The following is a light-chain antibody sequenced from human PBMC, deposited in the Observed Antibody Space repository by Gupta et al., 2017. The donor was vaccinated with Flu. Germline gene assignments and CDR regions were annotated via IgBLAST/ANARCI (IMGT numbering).Light chain of an antibody. CDR1: ALSKQY. Sequence: SYELTQPPSVSLSLGRPARLTCAGDALSKQYTYWYQQKPGQAPVLLIYRDTERPSGIPERFSGSNSGTTVTLTISGVQAEDEADYYCQSADSSGTYWVFGGGTKVTVL. J-gene: IGLJ3*02. CDR2: RDT. V-gene: IGLV3-25*02. CDR3: QSADSSGTYWV.